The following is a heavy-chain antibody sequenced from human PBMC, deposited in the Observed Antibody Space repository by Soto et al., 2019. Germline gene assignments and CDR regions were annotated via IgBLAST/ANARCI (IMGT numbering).Heavy chain of an antibody. CDR3: AKDRLPWAFGELLPPFPR. Sequence: EVQLVESGGGLVQPGRSLRLSCAASGFTFDDYAMHWVRQAPGKGLEWVSGISWNSGSIGYADSVKGRFTISRDNAKNSLYLQMNSLSAEDTALYYSAKDRLPWAFGELLPPFPRWGQGTLVTVSS. V-gene: IGHV3-9*01. CDR1: GFTFDDYA. J-gene: IGHJ1*01. D-gene: IGHD3-10*01. CDR2: ISWNSGSI.